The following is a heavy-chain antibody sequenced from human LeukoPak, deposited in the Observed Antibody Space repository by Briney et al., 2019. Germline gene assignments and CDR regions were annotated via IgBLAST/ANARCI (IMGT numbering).Heavy chain of an antibody. CDR3: ARGSYQFEH. V-gene: IGHV3-49*03. D-gene: IGHD3-16*02. Sequence: GGSLRLSCTASGFTLRNYDMSWFRQAPGKGLEWIGSIRAKGDGGTTQYAASVKGRFIISRDDSKSIAYLQMDSLETEDTAVYYCARGSYQFEHWGQGTLVTVSS. J-gene: IGHJ1*01. CDR1: GFTLRNYD. CDR2: IRAKGDGGTT.